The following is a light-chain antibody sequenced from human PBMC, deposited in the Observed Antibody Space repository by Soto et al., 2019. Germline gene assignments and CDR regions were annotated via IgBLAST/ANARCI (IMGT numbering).Light chain of an antibody. V-gene: IGKV1-5*03. CDR3: QQYNSYSRT. Sequence: DIQVTQSPSTLSASVGERVTITCRASQSISSWLAWYQQKPGKVPKLLIYKASSLESGVPSRFSGSGSGTEFTLTISSLQPDDFATYYCQQYNSYSRTFGQGTKVEIK. CDR2: KAS. CDR1: QSISSW. J-gene: IGKJ1*01.